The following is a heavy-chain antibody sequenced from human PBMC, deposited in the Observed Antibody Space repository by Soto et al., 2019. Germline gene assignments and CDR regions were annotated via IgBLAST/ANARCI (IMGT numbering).Heavy chain of an antibody. CDR2: ISSSSSTI. J-gene: IGHJ5*02. Sequence: EVQLVESGGGLVQPGGSLRLSCAASGFTFSSYSMNWVRQAPGKGLEWVSYISSSSSTIYYADSVKGRFTISRDNAKNXLYLQMNSLRAEDTAVYYCAREWDGDGYNSGWFDPWGQGTLVTVSS. V-gene: IGHV3-48*01. D-gene: IGHD5-12*01. CDR1: GFTFSSYS. CDR3: AREWDGDGYNSGWFDP.